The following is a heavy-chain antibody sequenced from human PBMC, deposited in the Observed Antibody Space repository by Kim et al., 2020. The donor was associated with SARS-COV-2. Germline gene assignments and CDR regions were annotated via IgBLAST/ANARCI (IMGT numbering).Heavy chain of an antibody. CDR1: GGSISSYY. Sequence: SETLSLTCTVSGGSISSYYWSWIRQPAGKGLEWIGRIYTSGSTNYNPSLKSRVTMSVDTSKNQFSLKLSSVTAADTAVYYCARVLGRWLQLADAFDIWGQGTMVTVSS. CDR3: ARVLGRWLQLADAFDI. D-gene: IGHD5-12*01. CDR2: IYTSGST. J-gene: IGHJ3*02. V-gene: IGHV4-4*07.